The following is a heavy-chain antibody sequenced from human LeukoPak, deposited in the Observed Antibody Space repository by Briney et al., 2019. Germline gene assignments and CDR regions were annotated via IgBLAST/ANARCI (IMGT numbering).Heavy chain of an antibody. J-gene: IGHJ4*02. CDR3: ARDSPYYGDNGGY. CDR2: VSGSGTTT. V-gene: IGHV3-23*01. D-gene: IGHD4-17*01. CDR1: GFTFTTYD. Sequence: PGGSLRLSCAASGFTFTTYDMSWVRQAPVKGLEWVSVVSGSGTTTHYADSVKGRFTISRDNSKTTVYLQLNSLRVEDTAVYYCARDSPYYGDNGGYWGRGTLVTVAS.